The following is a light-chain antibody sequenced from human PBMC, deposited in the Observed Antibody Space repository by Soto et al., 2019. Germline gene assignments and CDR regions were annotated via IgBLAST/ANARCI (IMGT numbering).Light chain of an antibody. CDR1: QSISSW. V-gene: IGKV1-5*03. CDR2: KAS. J-gene: IGKJ1*01. CDR3: QQYNSYWT. Sequence: DIQMTQSPSTLSASVGDRVTITCRASQSISSWLAWYQQKTGKAPKLLIYKASTLKSGVPSRFSGSGSGTDFTHTISSLQPDDFATYYCQQYNSYWTFGQGTKVEIK.